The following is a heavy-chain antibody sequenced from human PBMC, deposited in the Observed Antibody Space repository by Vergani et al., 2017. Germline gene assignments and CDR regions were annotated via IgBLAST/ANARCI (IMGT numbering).Heavy chain of an antibody. Sequence: QVLLVQSGAEVKKPGASVRVSCKTSGYTFTNYYIHWVRQAPGQGLEWMGIINPSGGSTTYAQQFQGRLTMTRDTSTSTVYMDLSNLRSEDTAVYYCARPHGDCLPPDRRGLEYWGQGTLVTVSS. CDR2: INPSGGST. D-gene: IGHD2-2*01. V-gene: IGHV1-46*03. CDR3: ARPHGDCLPPDRRGLEY. CDR1: GYTFTNYY. J-gene: IGHJ4*02.